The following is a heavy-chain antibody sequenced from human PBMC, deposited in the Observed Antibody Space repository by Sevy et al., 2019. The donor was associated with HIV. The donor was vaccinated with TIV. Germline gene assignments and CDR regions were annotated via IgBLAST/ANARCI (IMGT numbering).Heavy chain of an antibody. CDR3: ARAYLGIVVVTAIGY. D-gene: IGHD2-21*02. CDR1: GFTFSSYG. J-gene: IGHJ4*02. Sequence: GGSLRLSCAASGFTFSSYGMHWVRQAPGKGLEWVAVIWYDGSNKYYADSVKGRFTISRDNSKNTLYLQMNSLRAEDTAVYYCARAYLGIVVVTAIGYWGQGTLVTASS. V-gene: IGHV3-33*01. CDR2: IWYDGSNK.